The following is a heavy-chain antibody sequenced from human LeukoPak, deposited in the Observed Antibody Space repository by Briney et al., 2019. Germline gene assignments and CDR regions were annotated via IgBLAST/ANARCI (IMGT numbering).Heavy chain of an antibody. J-gene: IGHJ6*02. D-gene: IGHD3/OR15-3a*01. CDR1: GFSFRTYS. V-gene: IGHV3-21*01. CDR3: ARVAFGLYVMDV. Sequence: GGSLRLSCAASGFSFRTYSMNWVRQAPGKGLEWVSSISSDSNYIYYADSLKGRFTTSRDNTKNSLYLQMISLRVEDTAVYYCARVAFGLYVMDVWGQGTTVTVSS. CDR2: ISSDSNYI.